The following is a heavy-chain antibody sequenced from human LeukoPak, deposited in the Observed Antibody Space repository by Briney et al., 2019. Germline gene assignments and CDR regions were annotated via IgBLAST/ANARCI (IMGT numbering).Heavy chain of an antibody. V-gene: IGHV4-59*01. CDR2: IYYSGST. D-gene: IGHD6-25*01. CDR1: GGSISSYY. J-gene: IGHJ4*02. CDR3: ARVGAGSGSDY. Sequence: SETLSLTCTVSGGSISSYYWSWIRQPPGKGLEWIGYIYYSGSTNYNPSLKSRVTISVDTSKNQFSLKLSSVTAADTAVYYCARVGAGSGSDYWGQGTLVTVSS.